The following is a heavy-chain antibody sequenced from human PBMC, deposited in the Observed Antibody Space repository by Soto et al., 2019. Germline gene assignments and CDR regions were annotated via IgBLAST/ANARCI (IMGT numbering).Heavy chain of an antibody. CDR2: ISGSGDTS. V-gene: IGHV3-23*01. D-gene: IGHD6-19*01. J-gene: IGHJ4*02. CDR3: AKEGTSGLYYFDY. CDR1: GFTFSNYA. Sequence: PGWSLRLSCAASGFTFSNYAITWVRQAPGKGLQWVSIISGSGDTSYYADSVKGRFTISRDNSRNTLYLQMNSLRAGDSAKYYCAKEGTSGLYYFDYWGPGTLVTVS.